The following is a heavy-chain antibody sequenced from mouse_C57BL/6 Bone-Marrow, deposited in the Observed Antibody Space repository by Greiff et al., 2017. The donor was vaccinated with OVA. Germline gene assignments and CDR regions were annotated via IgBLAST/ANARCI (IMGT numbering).Heavy chain of an antibody. CDR2: ISDGGSYT. Sequence: EVKVVESGGGLVKPGGSLKLSCAASGFTFSSYAMSWVRQTPEKRLEWVATISDGGSYTYYPDNVKGRFTISRDNAKNNLYLQMSHLKSEDTAMYYCARDRGYYGNYVFAYWGQGTLVTVSA. V-gene: IGHV5-4*01. J-gene: IGHJ3*01. CDR3: ARDRGYYGNYVFAY. D-gene: IGHD2-1*01. CDR1: GFTFSSYA.